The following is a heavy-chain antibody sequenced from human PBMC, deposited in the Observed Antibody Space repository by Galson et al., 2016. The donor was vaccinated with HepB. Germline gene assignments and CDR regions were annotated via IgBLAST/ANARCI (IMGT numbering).Heavy chain of an antibody. Sequence: SVKVSCKASGYTFSGYYIHWVRQAPGQGLESMGWINPNSGGTNSAQKFQGRVTMTRDTSIRTAYMVLRTLRSDVTAVYYWASSWRYFDWLLERWGQGTLVTVTS. V-gene: IGHV1-2*02. CDR1: GYTFSGYY. J-gene: IGHJ4*02. CDR2: INPNSGGT. CDR3: ASSWRYFDWLLER. D-gene: IGHD3-9*01.